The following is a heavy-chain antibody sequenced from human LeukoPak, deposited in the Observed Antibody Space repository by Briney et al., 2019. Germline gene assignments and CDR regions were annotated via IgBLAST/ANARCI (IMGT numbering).Heavy chain of an antibody. CDR2: IKQDGSEK. Sequence: GGSLRLSCAASGFTFSSYWMSWVRQAPGKGLEWAANIKQDGSEKYYVDSVKGRFTISRDNAKNSLYLQMNSLRAEDTAVYYCATSPRGGDYYYYGMDVWGQGTTVTVSS. D-gene: IGHD3-10*01. CDR1: GFTFSSYW. J-gene: IGHJ6*02. CDR3: ATSPRGGDYYYYGMDV. V-gene: IGHV3-7*01.